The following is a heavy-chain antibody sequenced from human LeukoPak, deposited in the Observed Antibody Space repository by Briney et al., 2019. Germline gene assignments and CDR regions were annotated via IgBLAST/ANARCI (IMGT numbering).Heavy chain of an antibody. Sequence: PGGSLRLSCTASGFTFSGHWIHWVRQAPGMGPVWVSRINEHGTDSMYADSVKGRFTISRDNSKNTLYLQMNSLRADDTAVYYCAKEIWPTVTIPGRTYFDYWGQGTLVTVSS. CDR3: AKEIWPTVTIPGRTYFDY. CDR2: INEHGTDS. CDR1: GFTFSGHW. V-gene: IGHV3-74*03. J-gene: IGHJ4*02. D-gene: IGHD4-17*01.